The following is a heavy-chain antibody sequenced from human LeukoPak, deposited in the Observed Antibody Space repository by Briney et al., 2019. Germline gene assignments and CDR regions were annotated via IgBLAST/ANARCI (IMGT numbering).Heavy chain of an antibody. CDR1: GGSFSNYY. Sequence: PSETLSLTCTVSGGSFSNYYWSWVRQSPGKGLERIGYIYYSGSTNYNPSLKSRVTISLDSSKNHFSLSLSSVTAADTAVYYCARDAGAAAAFYYFDFWGQGTLVTVSS. J-gene: IGHJ4*02. V-gene: IGHV4-59*12. CDR2: IYYSGST. CDR3: ARDAGAAAAFYYFDF. D-gene: IGHD6-13*01.